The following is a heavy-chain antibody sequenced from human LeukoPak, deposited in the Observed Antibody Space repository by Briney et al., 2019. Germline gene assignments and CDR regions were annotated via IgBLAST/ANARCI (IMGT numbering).Heavy chain of an antibody. J-gene: IGHJ3*02. CDR2: IYSGGST. Sequence: GGPLRLSCAASGFTVSSNYMSWVRQAPGKGLEWVSVIYSGGSTYYDDSAMSRFTIIRDNYKNTPYLQMNSLRAEDTAVYYCARGGGIAYCGGDCYLGLAFDIWGQGTMVTVPS. D-gene: IGHD2-21*02. CDR1: GFTVSSNY. CDR3: ARGGGIAYCGGDCYLGLAFDI. V-gene: IGHV3-66*01.